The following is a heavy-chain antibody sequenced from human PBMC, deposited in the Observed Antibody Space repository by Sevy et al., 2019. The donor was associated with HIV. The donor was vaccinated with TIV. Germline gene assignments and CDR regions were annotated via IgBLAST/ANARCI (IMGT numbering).Heavy chain of an antibody. D-gene: IGHD2-21*02. CDR3: ATAVPCGGDCYSFDS. Sequence: ASVKVSCKASGRTFSTSIINWVRQAPGQGLEWMGGVIASVNMANSAQKFQGRVTITADRSTSTAYMELSSLASEDTAIYCCATAVPCGGDCYSFDSWGQGTRVTVSS. J-gene: IGHJ5*01. CDR2: VIASVNMA. V-gene: IGHV1-69*10. CDR1: GRTFSTSI.